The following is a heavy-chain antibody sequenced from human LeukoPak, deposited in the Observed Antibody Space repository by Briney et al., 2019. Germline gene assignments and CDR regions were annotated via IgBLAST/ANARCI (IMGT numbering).Heavy chain of an antibody. CDR2: INPNSDGT. CDR1: GYTFNSYY. J-gene: IGHJ4*02. D-gene: IGHD4-17*01. Sequence: ASVKVSCKAAGYTFNSYYMHWVRQAPGQGIEWMGWINPNSDGTKYAQKFQGSVTMTRDTSITTVYMEVSSLTSDDTAVYYCARQDLRNFDYWGQGTLVTVSS. V-gene: IGHV1-2*02. CDR3: ARQDLRNFDY.